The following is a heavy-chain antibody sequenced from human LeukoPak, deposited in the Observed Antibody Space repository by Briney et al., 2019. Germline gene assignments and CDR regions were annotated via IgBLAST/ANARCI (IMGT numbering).Heavy chain of an antibody. D-gene: IGHD5/OR15-5a*01. V-gene: IGHV6-1*01. CDR2: TYYRSKWYN. Sequence: SQTLSLTCAISGDSVSSNSATWNWIRQSPSRGLEWLGRTYYRSKWYNEYAISVKSRISINPDTSKNQFSLQLNSVTPEDTAVYYCARDKGVYDPFDYWGQGTLVTVSS. J-gene: IGHJ4*02. CDR1: GDSVSSNSAT. CDR3: ARDKGVYDPFDY.